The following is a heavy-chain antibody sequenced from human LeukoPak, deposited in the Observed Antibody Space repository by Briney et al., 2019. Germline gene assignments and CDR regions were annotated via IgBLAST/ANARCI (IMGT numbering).Heavy chain of an antibody. V-gene: IGHV3-23*01. CDR1: GFTFSNYA. Sequence: GGSRRLSCAAPGFTFSNYAMSWVRQAPGKGLEWVSAIRGSGGTTYYADSVKGGFTISRDNSKNTLYLQMNSLRAEDTAVYYCAKGSYNWNYGQFDYWGQGTLVTVSS. CDR3: AKGSYNWNYGQFDY. CDR2: IRGSGGTT. J-gene: IGHJ4*02. D-gene: IGHD1-7*01.